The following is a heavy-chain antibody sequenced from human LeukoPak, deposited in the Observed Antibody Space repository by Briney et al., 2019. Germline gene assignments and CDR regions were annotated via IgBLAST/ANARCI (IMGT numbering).Heavy chain of an antibody. CDR2: INHSGST. V-gene: IGHV4-34*01. J-gene: IGHJ6*03. CDR3: ARGAYSGSYYVRPNYYYYMDV. D-gene: IGHD1-26*01. CDR1: GGSFSGYY. Sequence: SETLSLTCAVYGGSFSGYYWSWIRQPPGKGLAWIGEINHSGSTNYNPSLKSRVTISVDTSKNQFSLKLSSVTAADTAVYYCARGAYSGSYYVRPNYYYYMDVWGKGTTVTVSS.